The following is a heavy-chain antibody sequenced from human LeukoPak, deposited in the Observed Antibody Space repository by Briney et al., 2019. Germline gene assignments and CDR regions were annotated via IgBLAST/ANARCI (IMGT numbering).Heavy chain of an antibody. D-gene: IGHD6-19*01. CDR2: IWYDGSNK. CDR1: GFTFSSYG. V-gene: IGHV3-33*01. Sequence: GGSLRLSCAASGFTFSSYGMHWVRQAPGKGLEWVAVIWYDGSNKYYADSVKGRFTISRDNAKNSVYLQMNSLRAEDTAVYYCARDHTVAGIVFDSWGQGALVTVSS. J-gene: IGHJ4*02. CDR3: ARDHTVAGIVFDS.